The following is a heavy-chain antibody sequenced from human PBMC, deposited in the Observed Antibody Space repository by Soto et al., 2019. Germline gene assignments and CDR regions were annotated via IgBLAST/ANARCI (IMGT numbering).Heavy chain of an antibody. CDR3: AKDRAVAGTKSWIHP. CDR1: GFTFSSYG. D-gene: IGHD6-19*01. J-gene: IGHJ5*02. CDR2: ISYDGSNK. V-gene: IGHV3-30*18. Sequence: GGSLRLSCAASGFTFSSYGMHWVRQAPGKGLEWVAVISYDGSNKYYADSVKGRFTISRDNSKNTLYLQMNSLRAEDTAVYYCAKDRAVAGTKSWIHPSGQATLVTVSS.